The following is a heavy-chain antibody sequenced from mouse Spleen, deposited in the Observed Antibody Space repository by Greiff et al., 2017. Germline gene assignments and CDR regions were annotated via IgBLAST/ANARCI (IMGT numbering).Heavy chain of an antibody. V-gene: IGHV5-6*02. CDR2: ISSGGSYT. J-gene: IGHJ2*01. CDR1: GFTFSSYG. CDR3: ARHDWGVYFDY. D-gene: IGHD4-1*01. Sequence: DVMLVESGGDLVKPGGSLKLSCAASGFTFSSYGMSWVRQTPDKRLEWVATISSGGSYTYYPDSVKGRFTISRDNAKNTLYLQMSSLKSEDTAMYYCARHDWGVYFDYWGQGTTLTVSS.